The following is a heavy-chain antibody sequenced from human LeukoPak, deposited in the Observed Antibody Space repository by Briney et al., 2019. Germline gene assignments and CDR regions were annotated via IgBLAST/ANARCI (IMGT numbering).Heavy chain of an antibody. CDR1: GYLISSGYY. Sequence: SDTLSLTCTVSGYLISSGYYWGWIRQPPGKGLHWIGSIHHSGSTYYNPSLKSRVTISVDTSKNQFSLKLSSVTAADTAVYYCARIRYFDWSLLGDYWGQGTLVTVSS. J-gene: IGHJ4*02. D-gene: IGHD3-9*01. CDR3: ARIRYFDWSLLGDY. V-gene: IGHV4-38-2*02. CDR2: IHHSGST.